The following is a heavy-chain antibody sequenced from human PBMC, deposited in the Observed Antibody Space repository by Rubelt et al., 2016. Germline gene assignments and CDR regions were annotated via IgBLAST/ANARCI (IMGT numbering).Heavy chain of an antibody. V-gene: IGHV3-74*01. J-gene: IGHJ4*02. CDR3: ARLSSGSGYAWVDY. Sequence: VKGRFTISRDNAKNTVYLQMNSLRAEDTAVYYCARLSSGSGYAWVDYWGQGTLVTVSS. D-gene: IGHD5-12*01.